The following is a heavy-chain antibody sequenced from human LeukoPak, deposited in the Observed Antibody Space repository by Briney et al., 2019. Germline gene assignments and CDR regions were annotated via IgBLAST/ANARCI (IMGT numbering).Heavy chain of an antibody. D-gene: IGHD3-10*01. CDR2: TSGSGGNT. CDR1: GFTFSSYA. V-gene: IGHV3-23*01. J-gene: IGHJ4*02. Sequence: PGGSLRLSCAASGFTFSSYAMTWVRQDPGKGLEWVSVTSGSGGNTYYADSVKGRFTISRDNSKNTLYLQMNSPRAEDTAVYYCAKDWSSTSYYGSGSYDYWGQGTLVTVSS. CDR3: AKDWSSTSYYGSGSYDY.